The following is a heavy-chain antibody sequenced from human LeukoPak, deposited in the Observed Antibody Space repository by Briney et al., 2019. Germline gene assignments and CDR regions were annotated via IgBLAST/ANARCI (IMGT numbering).Heavy chain of an antibody. CDR2: MSGRGGAT. CDR1: GFTFSSYA. D-gene: IGHD3-3*01. V-gene: IGHV3-23*01. CDR3: AKNTDLRPFDAFDI. J-gene: IGHJ3*02. Sequence: GGSLRLSCAVSGFTFSSYAMNWVRQAPGKGLEWVATMSGRGGATYYADSVTGRFMISRDISNNTLYLQINSLRAGDTAVYYCAKNTDLRPFDAFDIWGQGTMVTVSS.